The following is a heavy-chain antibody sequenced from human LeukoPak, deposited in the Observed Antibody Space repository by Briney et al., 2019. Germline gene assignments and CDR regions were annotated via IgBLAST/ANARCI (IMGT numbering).Heavy chain of an antibody. CDR2: ISAYNGNT. D-gene: IGHD3-22*01. V-gene: IGHV1-18*01. CDR1: GYTFTSYG. J-gene: IGHJ4*02. Sequence: ASVTLSCKASGYTFTSYGISWMRQAPGPGLEWMGWISAYNGNTNYAQKLQGRVTMTTDTSTSTAYMELRSLRSDDTAVYYCARDIYDSSGYYPWGLDYWGQGTLVTVSS. CDR3: ARDIYDSSGYYPWGLDY.